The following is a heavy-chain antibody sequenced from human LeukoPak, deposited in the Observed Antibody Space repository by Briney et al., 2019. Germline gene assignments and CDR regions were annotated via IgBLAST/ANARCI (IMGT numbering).Heavy chain of an antibody. Sequence: SETLSLTCAVYGGSFSGYYWSWIRQPPGKGLEWIGSIYYSGSTYYNPSLKSRVTISVDTSKNQFSLKLSSVTAADTAVYYCASLWFGELFRIDYWCQGTLVTVSS. CDR2: IYYSGST. D-gene: IGHD3-10*01. V-gene: IGHV4-34*01. CDR1: GGSFSGYY. J-gene: IGHJ4*02. CDR3: ASLWFGELFRIDY.